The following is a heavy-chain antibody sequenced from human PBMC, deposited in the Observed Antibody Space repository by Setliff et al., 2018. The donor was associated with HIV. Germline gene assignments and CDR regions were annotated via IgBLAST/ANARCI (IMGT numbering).Heavy chain of an antibody. CDR1: GGSITRTPYY. CDR3: ARLSGGMVPNY. J-gene: IGHJ4*02. Sequence: PSETLSLTCTVSGGSITRTPYYWVWIRQPPGKGLEWIGSIHHSGTAYDNPSLRSRVTISVDPSKNQFLLRLSSVTAADTAVYYGARLSGGMVPNYWGQGTLVTVSS. CDR2: IHHSGTA. V-gene: IGHV4-39*01. D-gene: IGHD3-10*01.